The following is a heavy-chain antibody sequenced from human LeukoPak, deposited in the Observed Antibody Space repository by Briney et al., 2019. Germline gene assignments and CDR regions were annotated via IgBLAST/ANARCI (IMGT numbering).Heavy chain of an antibody. V-gene: IGHV5-51*01. CDR3: ARHFHSAWFGF. CDR2: IYPGGSNG. D-gene: IGHD5-18*01. Sequence: GESLKISCKCSGFDFTAYGIAWVRQMPGKGLEWMGNIYPGGSNGRYSPSFQGQVTMSADKSITTVYLQWSSLKASDTATYYCARHFHSAWFGFWGQGSLVTVSS. CDR1: GFDFTAYG. J-gene: IGHJ4*02.